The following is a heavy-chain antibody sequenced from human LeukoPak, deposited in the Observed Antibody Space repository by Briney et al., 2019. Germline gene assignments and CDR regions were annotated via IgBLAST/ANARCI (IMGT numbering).Heavy chain of an antibody. Sequence: SETLSLTCADYGGSFSGYYWSWIRQPPGKGLEWIGEINHSGSTNYNPSLKSRVTISVDTSKNQFSLKLSSVTAADTAVYYCARGGGSGSYCWFDPWGQGTLVTVSS. J-gene: IGHJ5*02. V-gene: IGHV4-34*01. CDR1: GGSFSGYY. CDR3: ARGGGSGSYCWFDP. CDR2: INHSGST. D-gene: IGHD1-26*01.